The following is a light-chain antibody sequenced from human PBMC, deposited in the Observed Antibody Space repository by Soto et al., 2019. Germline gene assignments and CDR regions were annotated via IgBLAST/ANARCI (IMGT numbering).Light chain of an antibody. V-gene: IGKV1-33*01. CDR3: QQYDNLLPMYT. CDR2: DAS. J-gene: IGKJ2*01. Sequence: IQMTQSPSSLSASVGDRVTITCQASQDISNYLNWYQQKPGKAPKLLIYDASNLETGVPSRFSGSGSGTDFTFTISSLQPEDIATYYCQQYDNLLPMYTFGQGTKLEIK. CDR1: QDISNY.